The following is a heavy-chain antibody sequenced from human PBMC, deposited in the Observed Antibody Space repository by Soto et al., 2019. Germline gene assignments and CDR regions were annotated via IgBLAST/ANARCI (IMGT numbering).Heavy chain of an antibody. CDR1: GGTFSSYA. J-gene: IGHJ3*02. D-gene: IGHD1-7*01. CDR2: IIPIFGTA. CDR3: AHKAELRYHAFDI. V-gene: IGHV1-69*13. Sequence: SVKLFCKASGGTFSSYAISWVRPAPGQGLEWMGGIIPIFGTANYAQKFQGRVTITADESTSTAYMELSSLISEDTAAYYCAHKAELRYHAFDIWGQGTMVTVSS.